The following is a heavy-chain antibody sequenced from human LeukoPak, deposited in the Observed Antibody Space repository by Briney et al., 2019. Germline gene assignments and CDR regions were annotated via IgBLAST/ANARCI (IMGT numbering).Heavy chain of an antibody. Sequence: PGGSLRLSCAASGFTFSSYEMNWVCQAPGKGLEWVSYISSSGSTIYYADSVKGRFTISRDNAKNSLYLQMNSLRAEDTAVYYCASPIAAAGLFDYWGQGTLVTVSS. CDR1: GFTFSSYE. CDR2: ISSSGSTI. D-gene: IGHD6-13*01. V-gene: IGHV3-48*03. CDR3: ASPIAAAGLFDY. J-gene: IGHJ4*02.